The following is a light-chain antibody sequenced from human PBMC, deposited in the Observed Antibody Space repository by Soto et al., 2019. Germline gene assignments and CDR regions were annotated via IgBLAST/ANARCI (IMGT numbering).Light chain of an antibody. V-gene: IGLV3-1*01. CDR2: QDR. Sequence: SYELTQPPSVSVSPGQTASITCSGDKLGDKYACWYQQKPGQSPVLVIYQDRKRPSGIPERFSGSNSGNTATLTISGTQAMDEADYYCQAWDRGIVVFGGGTKLTVL. J-gene: IGLJ3*02. CDR1: KLGDKY. CDR3: QAWDRGIVV.